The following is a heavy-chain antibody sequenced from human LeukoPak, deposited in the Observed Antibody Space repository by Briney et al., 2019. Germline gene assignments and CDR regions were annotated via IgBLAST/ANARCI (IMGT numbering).Heavy chain of an antibody. V-gene: IGHV3-23*01. D-gene: IGHD2-21*01. CDR1: GFIFSSYA. J-gene: IGHJ5*02. CDR3: AKSTHTNPGGEFDP. CDR2: ISGSGGST. Sequence: GGSLGLSCAASGFIFSSYAMSWIRQAPGKGLEWVSAISGSGGSTYSADSVKGRFTISRDNSKNTLYLQMNSLRAEDTAVYYCAKSTHTNPGGEFDPWGQGTLVTVSS.